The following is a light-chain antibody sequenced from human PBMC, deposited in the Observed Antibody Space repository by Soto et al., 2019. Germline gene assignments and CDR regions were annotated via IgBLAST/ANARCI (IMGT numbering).Light chain of an antibody. CDR3: SSYTSSTIL. CDR1: SSDADAYNY. Sequence: QSMLTQPASVSGSPGQSIIISCTGTSSDADAYNYVSWYQHHPGKAPKLLIYDVSNRPSGISNRFSGSKSGNTASLTISGLQPEDEADYFCSSYTSSTILFGGGTKLTVL. CDR2: DVS. J-gene: IGLJ2*01. V-gene: IGLV2-14*03.